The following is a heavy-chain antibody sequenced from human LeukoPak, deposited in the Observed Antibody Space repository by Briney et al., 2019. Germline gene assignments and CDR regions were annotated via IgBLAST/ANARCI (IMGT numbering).Heavy chain of an antibody. D-gene: IGHD6-19*01. CDR1: GYTFTGYY. Sequence: ASVKVSCKASGYTFTGYYMHWVRQAPGQGLEWMGWIIPNSGNTGYAQKFQGRVTMTRNTSISTAYMELSSLRSEDTAVYYCARGRVYSSWEPDYWGQGTLVTVS. J-gene: IGHJ4*02. CDR3: ARGRVYSSWEPDY. CDR2: IIPNSGNT. V-gene: IGHV1-8*02.